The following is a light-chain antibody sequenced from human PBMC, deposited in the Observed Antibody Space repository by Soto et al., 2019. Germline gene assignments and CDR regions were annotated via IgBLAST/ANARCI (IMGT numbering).Light chain of an antibody. Sequence: QSLLTNPASLSGSPGQSITISCTGTSSDVGGYNYVSWYQQHPGKAPKLMIYEVSNRPSGVSNRFSGSKSGNTASLTISGLQAEDEADYYCSSYTSSSTLLFGGGTKVTVL. CDR2: EVS. CDR3: SSYTSSSTLL. CDR1: SSDVGGYNY. J-gene: IGLJ2*01. V-gene: IGLV2-14*01.